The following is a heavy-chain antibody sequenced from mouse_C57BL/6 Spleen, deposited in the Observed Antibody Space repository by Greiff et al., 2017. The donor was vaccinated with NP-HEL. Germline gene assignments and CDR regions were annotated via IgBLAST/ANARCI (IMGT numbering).Heavy chain of an antibody. CDR2: IYPGDGDT. D-gene: IGHD2-14*01. CDR1: GYAFSSSW. CDR3: ARYDLDY. J-gene: IGHJ2*01. Sequence: LQESGPELVKPGASVKISCKASGYAFSSSWMNWVKQRPGKGLEWIGRIYPGDGDTNYNGKFKGKATLTADKSSSTAYMQLSSLTSEDSAVYFCARYDLDYWGQGTTLTVSS. V-gene: IGHV1-82*01.